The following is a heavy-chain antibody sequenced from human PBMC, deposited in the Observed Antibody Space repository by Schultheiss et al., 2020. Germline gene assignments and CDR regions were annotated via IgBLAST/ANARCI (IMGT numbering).Heavy chain of an antibody. V-gene: IGHV3-30*03. D-gene: IGHD2-2*01. CDR2: ISYDESMK. Sequence: GGSLRLSCVGSGFSFNNYGIHWVRQAPGKGLEWVAIISYDESMKKYADSVKGRFTISRDNSKNTLYLQMNSLRAEDTAVYYCARDGVLVPAANYYYYGMDVWGQGTTVTVSS. CDR3: ARDGVLVPAANYYYYGMDV. J-gene: IGHJ6*02. CDR1: GFSFNNYG.